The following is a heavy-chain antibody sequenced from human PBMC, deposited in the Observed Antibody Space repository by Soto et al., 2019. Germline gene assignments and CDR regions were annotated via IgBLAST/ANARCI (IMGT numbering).Heavy chain of an antibody. CDR2: TYYTGST. J-gene: IGHJ5*02. CDR1: GGSFGTNY. Sequence: SETLSLTCSISGGSFGTNYWSWIRQAPGRALGWIGYTYYTGSTKYNPSLKSRATISVDTSKNQFSLTLNSATAADTAVYYCATDSAGRGPFDPWGQGILVTVSS. V-gene: IGHV4-59*13. D-gene: IGHD3-10*01. CDR3: ATDSAGRGPFDP.